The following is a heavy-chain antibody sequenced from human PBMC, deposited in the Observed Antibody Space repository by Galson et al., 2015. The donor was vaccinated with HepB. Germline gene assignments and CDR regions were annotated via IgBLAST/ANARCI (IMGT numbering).Heavy chain of an antibody. CDR1: QFTFDDYT. D-gene: IGHD3-3*01. CDR3: AKDRFDFWSSSGDGGYYFDH. J-gene: IGHJ4*01. CDR2: IRWDGNAT. Sequence: SLRLSCAASQFTFDDYTMHWVRQTPGKGLEWVALIRWDGNATHYADSVKGRFSVSRDNAKNSLFLQMNSLRTDDTGLYHCAKDRFDFWSSSGDGGYYFDHWGQGTLVIVSS. V-gene: IGHV3-43*01.